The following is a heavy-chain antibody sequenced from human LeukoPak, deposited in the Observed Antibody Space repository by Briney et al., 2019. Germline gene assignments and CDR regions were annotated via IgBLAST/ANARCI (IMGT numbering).Heavy chain of an antibody. V-gene: IGHV3-9*01. CDR1: GFTFDDYA. J-gene: IGHJ6*02. CDR3: AKDLAARYYYYGMDV. CDR2: ISWNSGSI. Sequence: GRSLRLSCAASGFTFDDYAMHWVRQAPGKGLEWVSGISWNSGSIGYADSVKGRFTISRDNAKNSLYLQMNSLRAEDTAVYYCAKDLAARYYYYGMDVWGQGTTVTVSS. D-gene: IGHD6-13*01.